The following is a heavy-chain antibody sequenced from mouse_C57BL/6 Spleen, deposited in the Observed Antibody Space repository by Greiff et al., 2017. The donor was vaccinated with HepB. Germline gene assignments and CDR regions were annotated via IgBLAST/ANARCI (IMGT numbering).Heavy chain of an antibody. CDR2: INPSNGGT. D-gene: IGHD2-4*01. Sequence: QVQLQQPGTELVKPGASVKLSCKASGYTFTSYWIHWVKQRPGQGLEWIGNINPSNGGTNYNEKFKSKATLTVDKSSSTAYMQLSSLTSEDSAVYYCARVGYDYDRDPYYAMDYWGQGTSVTVSS. J-gene: IGHJ4*01. CDR3: ARVGYDYDRDPYYAMDY. CDR1: GYTFTSYW. V-gene: IGHV1-53*01.